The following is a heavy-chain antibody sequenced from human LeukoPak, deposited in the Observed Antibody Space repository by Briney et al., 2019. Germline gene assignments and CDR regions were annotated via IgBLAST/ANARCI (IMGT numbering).Heavy chain of an antibody. D-gene: IGHD3-22*01. CDR1: GFTFSSYA. V-gene: IGHV3-23*01. J-gene: IGHJ4*02. Sequence: GGSLTLSCTASGFTFSSYAMNWVRQAPGKGLEWVSGIGAGGTFTYYADSVKGRFTISRDNSRNTLYLQMNSLRAEDTAVYYCAKYYDSSGNTFDYWGQGTLVTVSS. CDR2: IGAGGTFT. CDR3: AKYYDSSGNTFDY.